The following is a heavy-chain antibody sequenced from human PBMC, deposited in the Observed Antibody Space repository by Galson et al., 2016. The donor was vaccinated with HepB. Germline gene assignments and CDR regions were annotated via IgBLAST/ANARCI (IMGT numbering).Heavy chain of an antibody. D-gene: IGHD3-3*01. Sequence: SETLSLTCAVSGGSLSSNNWWSWVRRPPGKGLEWIGEIYDGGSTTSNPSLRSRVTVSLDKSKNQFSLRLRSVTAADTAVYYCARGVRSSRYLQWSNWFDPWGQGTLVTVSA. CDR3: ARGVRSSRYLQWSNWFDP. CDR1: GGSLSSNNW. CDR2: IYDGGST. J-gene: IGHJ5*02. V-gene: IGHV4-4*02.